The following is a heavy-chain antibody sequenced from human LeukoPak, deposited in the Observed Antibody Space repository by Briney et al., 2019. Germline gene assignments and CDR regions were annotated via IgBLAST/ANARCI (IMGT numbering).Heavy chain of an antibody. CDR3: ARVTSVGNYYFYYMDV. J-gene: IGHJ6*03. CDR1: GFTFSSFT. V-gene: IGHV3-21*01. D-gene: IGHD1-26*01. CDR2: ISSSSSYI. Sequence: PGGSLRLSCAASGFTFSSFTMNWVRQAPGKGLEWVSSISSSSSYIYYGDSVEGRFTISRDNAKNSLYLQMNSLRAEDTAVYYCARVTSVGNYYFYYMDVWGKGTTVTVSS.